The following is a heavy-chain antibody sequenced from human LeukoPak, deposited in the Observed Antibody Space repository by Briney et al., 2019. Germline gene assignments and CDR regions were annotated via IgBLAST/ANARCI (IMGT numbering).Heavy chain of an antibody. V-gene: IGHV3-66*01. Sequence: GGSLRLSCAASGLTVTNNYWNWVRQPPGKGPEWISLIYSNGDTRYADSVKGRFTFSRDNSKNTLYLQMNGLRAEDTAVYYCTYGDYPLTYWGQGTLVSVSS. CDR1: GLTVTNNY. D-gene: IGHD4-17*01. CDR2: IYSNGDT. J-gene: IGHJ4*02. CDR3: TYGDYPLTY.